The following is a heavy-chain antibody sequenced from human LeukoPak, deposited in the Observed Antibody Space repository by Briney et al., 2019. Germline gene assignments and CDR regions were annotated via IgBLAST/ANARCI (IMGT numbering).Heavy chain of an antibody. CDR1: GGSISSYY. Sequence: NPSETLSLTCTVSGGSISSYYWSWIRQPPGKGLEWIAYIYYSGSTNYNPSLKSRVTISVDTSKNQFSLKLSSVTAADTAVYYCARDGMVRGVNYFDYWGQGTLVTVSS. CDR2: IYYSGST. D-gene: IGHD3-10*01. CDR3: ARDGMVRGVNYFDY. J-gene: IGHJ4*02. V-gene: IGHV4-59*01.